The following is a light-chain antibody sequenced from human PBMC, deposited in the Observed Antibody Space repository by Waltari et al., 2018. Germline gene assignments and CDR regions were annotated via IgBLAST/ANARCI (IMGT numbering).Light chain of an antibody. V-gene: IGLV1-40*01. CDR2: GSS. CDR3: QSYDRTRSDYVV. Sequence: QSVLTQPPSVSGAPGQRVTISCTGSSSNIGAGYDVHWYQQFPGRAPKLLIYGSSDRPSGVPERFSGSKSGASASLAITGLQAEDEAHYFCQSYDRTRSDYVVFGGGTKLTVL. J-gene: IGLJ2*01. CDR1: SSNIGAGYD.